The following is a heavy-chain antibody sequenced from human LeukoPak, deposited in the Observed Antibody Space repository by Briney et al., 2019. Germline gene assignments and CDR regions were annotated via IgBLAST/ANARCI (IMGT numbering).Heavy chain of an antibody. V-gene: IGHV3-23*01. CDR2: ISGSGGST. D-gene: IGHD3-10*01. Sequence: GGSLRLSCAASGFTFSSYAMSWVRQAPGKGLEWVAAISGSGGSTYYADSVKGRFTISRDNSKNTLYLQMNSLRAEDTAVYYCATLIGSGSYYFRDNPLYWGQGTLVTVSS. J-gene: IGHJ4*02. CDR1: GFTFSSYA. CDR3: ATLIGSGSYYFRDNPLY.